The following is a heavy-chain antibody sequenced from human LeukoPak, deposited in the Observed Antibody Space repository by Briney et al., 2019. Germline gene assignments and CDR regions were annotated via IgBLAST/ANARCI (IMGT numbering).Heavy chain of an antibody. CDR1: GFNFTSYG. Sequence: ASVKVSCKASGFNFTSYGISWVRQAPGQGPEWMGWVSAYNGNTNYAQKLRGRVTMTTDTCTSTAYMELRSLRSDDTAVYYCARGGFTDYSGLDYWGQGTLVTVSS. V-gene: IGHV1-18*04. D-gene: IGHD3-9*01. J-gene: IGHJ4*02. CDR2: VSAYNGNT. CDR3: ARGGFTDYSGLDY.